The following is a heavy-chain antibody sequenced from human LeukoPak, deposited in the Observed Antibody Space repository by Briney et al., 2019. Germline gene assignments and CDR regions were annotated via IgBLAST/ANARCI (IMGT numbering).Heavy chain of an antibody. CDR2: IRNKANSYTT. J-gene: IGHJ6*02. CDR3: ARHSSPPLIYSGWYDSGMDV. D-gene: IGHD6-19*01. V-gene: IGHV3-72*01. CDR1: GFIFSDHF. Sequence: GGSLRLSCAASGFIFSDHFMDWVRQAPGKGLEWVGRIRNKANSYTTEYAASVKGRFTVSRDDSENSLYLQMNSLRAEDTAVYYCARHSSPPLIYSGWYDSGMDVWGQGTTVTVSS.